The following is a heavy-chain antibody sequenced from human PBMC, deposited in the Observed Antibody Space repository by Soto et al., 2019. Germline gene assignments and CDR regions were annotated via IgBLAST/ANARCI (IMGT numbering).Heavy chain of an antibody. Sequence: RLSCAASGFTFSSYGMHWVRQAPGKGLEWVAVISYDGSNKYYADSVKGRFTISRDNSKNTLYLQMNSLRAEDTAVYYCAKGPNLDYWGQGTLVTVSS. V-gene: IGHV3-30*18. CDR3: AKGPNLDY. CDR1: GFTFSSYG. CDR2: ISYDGSNK. J-gene: IGHJ4*02.